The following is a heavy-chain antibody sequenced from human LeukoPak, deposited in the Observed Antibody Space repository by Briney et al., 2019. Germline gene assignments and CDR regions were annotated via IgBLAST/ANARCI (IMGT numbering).Heavy chain of an antibody. CDR2: IYHSGST. Sequence: PSGTLSLTCAVSGDSINNNKWWRWVRQPPGKGLEWIGEIYHSGSTNYNPSLKSRVTISVDTSKNQFSLKLSSVTAADTAVYYCARDGSKGDDGFDIWGQGTMVTVSS. CDR1: GDSINNNKW. D-gene: IGHD5-24*01. CDR3: ARDGSKGDDGFDI. V-gene: IGHV4-4*02. J-gene: IGHJ3*02.